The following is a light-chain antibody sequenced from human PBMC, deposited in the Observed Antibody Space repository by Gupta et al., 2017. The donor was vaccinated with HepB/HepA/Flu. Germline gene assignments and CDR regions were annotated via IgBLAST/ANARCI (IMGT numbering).Light chain of an antibody. J-gene: IGLJ1*01. CDR3: SSSSSSSTRV. Sequence: QSALTQPASVSGSPGQSITISFTGTNSDVGDYNYVSWYQQHPGKAHKLLIFDVSKRPSVVATRFSGSKPGNTASLSISGLQKEDKADYYCSSSSSSSTRVFGTGTKVTVL. CDR2: DVS. CDR1: NSDVGDYNY. V-gene: IGLV2-14*01.